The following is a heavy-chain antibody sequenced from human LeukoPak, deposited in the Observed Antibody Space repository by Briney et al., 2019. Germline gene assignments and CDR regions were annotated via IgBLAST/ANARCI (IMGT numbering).Heavy chain of an antibody. CDR1: GGSISSYY. CDR3: ARGYSSGWYVNWFDP. V-gene: IGHV4-59*01. J-gene: IGHJ5*02. Sequence: SETLSLTCTVSGGSISSYYWSWIRQPPGKGLEWIGYIYYSGSTNYNPSLMSRVTISVDTSKNQFSLKLSSVTAADTAVYYCARGYSSGWYVNWFDPWGQGTLVTVSS. CDR2: IYYSGST. D-gene: IGHD6-19*01.